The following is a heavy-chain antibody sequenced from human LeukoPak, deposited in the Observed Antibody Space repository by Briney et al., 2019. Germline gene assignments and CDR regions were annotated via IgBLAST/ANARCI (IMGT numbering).Heavy chain of an antibody. V-gene: IGHV4-59*01. J-gene: IGHJ4*02. CDR2: IYYTGSA. Sequence: SETLSLTCTVSGGSISIYYWTWIRQPPGKGLEWIGYIYYTGSANYNASLKSRVTISLGTSKNQFSLKLTSVTAADTAMYYCATNAGGHSRAPFDYWGQGNLVTVSS. CDR1: GGSISIYY. CDR3: ATNAGGHSRAPFDY. D-gene: IGHD5-12*01.